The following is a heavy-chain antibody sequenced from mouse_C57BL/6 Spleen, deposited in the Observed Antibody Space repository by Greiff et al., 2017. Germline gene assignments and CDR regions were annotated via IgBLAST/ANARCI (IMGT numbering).Heavy chain of an antibody. CDR3: ARADYDYGPSY. D-gene: IGHD2-4*01. CDR2: INPSSGYT. Sequence: VQLQESGAELVRPGASVKMSCKASGYTFTSYTMHWVKQRPGQGLEWIGYINPSSGYTKYNQKFKDKATLTADKSSSTAYMQLSSLTSEDSAVYYCARADYDYGPSYWGQGTLVTVSA. CDR1: GYTFTSYT. J-gene: IGHJ3*01. V-gene: IGHV1-4*01.